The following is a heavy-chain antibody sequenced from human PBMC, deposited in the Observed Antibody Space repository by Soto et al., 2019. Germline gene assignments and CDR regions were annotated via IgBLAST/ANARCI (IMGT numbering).Heavy chain of an antibody. CDR3: AREPYWGSHDAFDI. J-gene: IGHJ3*02. Sequence: ASVKVSCKASGYTFTSYDINWVRQATGQGLEWMGWMNPNSGNTGYAQKFQGKVTMTRNTSISTAYMELSSLRSEDTAVYYCAREPYWGSHDAFDIWGQGTMVTVSS. CDR1: GYTFTSYD. V-gene: IGHV1-8*01. CDR2: MNPNSGNT. D-gene: IGHD7-27*01.